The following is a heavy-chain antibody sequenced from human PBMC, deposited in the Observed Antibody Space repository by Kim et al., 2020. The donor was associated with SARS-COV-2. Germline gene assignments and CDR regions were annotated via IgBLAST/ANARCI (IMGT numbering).Heavy chain of an antibody. Sequence: GGSLRLSCAASGFTFSSYSMNWVRQAPGKGLEWVSYISSSSSTIYYADSVKGRFTISRDNAKNSLYLQMNSLRDEDTAVYYCARDPPGDYGDFGHYYYYMDVWGKGTTVTVSS. CDR2: ISSSSSTI. CDR3: ARDPPGDYGDFGHYYYYMDV. J-gene: IGHJ6*03. CDR1: GFTFSSYS. D-gene: IGHD4-17*01. V-gene: IGHV3-48*02.